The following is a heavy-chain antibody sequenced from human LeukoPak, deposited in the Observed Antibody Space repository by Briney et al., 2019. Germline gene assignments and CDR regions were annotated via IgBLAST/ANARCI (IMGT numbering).Heavy chain of an antibody. CDR3: ARSTVTGFDY. D-gene: IGHD4-17*01. CDR1: GGSISSGSYH. J-gene: IGHJ4*02. Sequence: SQTLSLTCTVSGGSISSGSYHWSWIRQPAGKGLEWIGRIYTSGSTNYNPSLKSRVTISVDTSKNQFSLKLSSVTAADTAVYYCARSTVTGFDYWGQGTLVTVSS. CDR2: IYTSGST. V-gene: IGHV4-61*02.